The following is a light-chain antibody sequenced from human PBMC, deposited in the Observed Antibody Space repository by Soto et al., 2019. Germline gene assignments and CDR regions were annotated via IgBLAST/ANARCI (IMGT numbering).Light chain of an antibody. Sequence: SVLTQSPGTLSLSPGEGATLSCRTSQSLSSAYLAWYQQRPGQAPRLLTYAASSRATGIPDRFSGSGSGTDFTLTISRLEPEDFAVYYCQQYFGSLYTFGQGTKLEIK. CDR2: AAS. J-gene: IGKJ2*01. CDR1: QSLSSAY. CDR3: QQYFGSLYT. V-gene: IGKV3-20*01.